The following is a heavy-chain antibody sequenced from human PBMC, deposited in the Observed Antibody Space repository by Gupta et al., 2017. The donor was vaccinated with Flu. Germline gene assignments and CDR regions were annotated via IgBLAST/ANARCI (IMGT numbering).Heavy chain of an antibody. CDR3: TTAAKYYFDY. D-gene: IGHD6-13*01. V-gene: IGHV3-73*01. CDR2: IRSKANSYAT. CDR1: FSGSA. Sequence: FSGSAMHWVRQASGKGLEWVGRIRSKANSYATAYAASVKGRFTISRDDSKNTAYLQMNSLKTEDTAVYYCTTAAKYYFDYWGQGTLVTVSS. J-gene: IGHJ4*01.